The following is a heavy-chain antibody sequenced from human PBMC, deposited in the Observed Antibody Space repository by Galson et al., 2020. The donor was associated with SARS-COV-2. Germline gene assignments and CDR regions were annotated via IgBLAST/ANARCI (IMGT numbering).Heavy chain of an antibody. CDR1: GFTFSSYG. Sequence: GESLKISCAASGFTFSSYGMHWVRQAPGKGLEWVAVISYDGSNKYYADSVKGRFTISRDNSKKTLYLQMNSLRAEDTAVYYCANSLLDGIDYWGQGTLVTVSS. CDR3: ANSLLDGIDY. J-gene: IGHJ4*02. CDR2: ISYDGSNK. V-gene: IGHV3-30*18. D-gene: IGHD3-10*01.